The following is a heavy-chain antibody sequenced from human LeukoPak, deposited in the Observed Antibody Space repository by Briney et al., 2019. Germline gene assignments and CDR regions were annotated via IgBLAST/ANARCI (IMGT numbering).Heavy chain of an antibody. Sequence: PSGTLSLTCTVSGGSISSYYWSWIRQPAGKGLEWIGRIYTSGSTNYNPSLKSRVTMSVDTSKNQFSLKLSSVTAADTAVYYCARDFGSGYYYYYMDVWGKGTTVAVSS. CDR3: ARDFGSGYYYYYMDV. V-gene: IGHV4-4*07. CDR1: GGSISSYY. J-gene: IGHJ6*03. CDR2: IYTSGST. D-gene: IGHD3-10*01.